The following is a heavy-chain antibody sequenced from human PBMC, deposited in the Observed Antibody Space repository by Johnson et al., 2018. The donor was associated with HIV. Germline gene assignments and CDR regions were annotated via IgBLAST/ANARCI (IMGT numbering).Heavy chain of an antibody. V-gene: IGHV3-13*01. Sequence: MQLVESGGGLVQPGGSLRLSCAASGFTFSSYDMHWVRQATGKGLEWVSAIGTAGDTYYPGSVKGRFTISRENAKNSLYLQMNSLRAGDTAVYFCARESRDGPNLRAFDIWGQGTTVIVSS. D-gene: IGHD5-24*01. J-gene: IGHJ3*02. CDR3: ARESRDGPNLRAFDI. CDR1: GFTFSSYD. CDR2: IGTAGDT.